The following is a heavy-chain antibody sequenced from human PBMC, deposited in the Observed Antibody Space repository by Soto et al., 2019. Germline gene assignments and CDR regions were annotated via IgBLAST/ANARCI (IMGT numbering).Heavy chain of an antibody. J-gene: IGHJ4*02. Sequence: ASVKVSCKASGYTFTSYDINWVRQATGQGLEWMGWMNPNSGNTGYAQKFQGRVTMTRNTSISTAYMELRSLRSEDTAVYYCARGKYSSSWRTVSNYFDYWGQGTLVTVSS. CDR1: GYTFTSYD. V-gene: IGHV1-8*01. D-gene: IGHD6-13*01. CDR3: ARGKYSSSWRTVSNYFDY. CDR2: MNPNSGNT.